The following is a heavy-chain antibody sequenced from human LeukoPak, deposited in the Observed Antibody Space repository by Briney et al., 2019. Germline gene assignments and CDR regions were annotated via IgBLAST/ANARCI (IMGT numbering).Heavy chain of an antibody. CDR2: ISYDGSNK. Sequence: GRSLRLSCAASGFTFSSYAMHWVRQAPGKGLEWVAVISYDGSNKYYADSVKGRFTISRDNSENTLYLQMNSLRAEDTAVYYCAREHTIPFGYWGQGTLVTVSS. D-gene: IGHD3-3*01. CDR3: AREHTIPFGY. V-gene: IGHV3-30-3*01. J-gene: IGHJ4*02. CDR1: GFTFSSYA.